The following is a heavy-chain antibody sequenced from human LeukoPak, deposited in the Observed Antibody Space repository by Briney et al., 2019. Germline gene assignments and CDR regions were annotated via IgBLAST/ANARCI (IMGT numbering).Heavy chain of an antibody. CDR1: GFTFSSYA. D-gene: IGHD3-22*01. Sequence: GGSLRLSCAASGFTFSSYAMHWVRQAPGKGLEYVSAISSNGGSTYYANSAKGRFTISRDNSKNTLYLQMGSLRAEDMAVYYCARGRYYDSSGYYHFDYWGQGTLVTVSS. CDR3: ARGRYYDSSGYYHFDY. J-gene: IGHJ4*02. CDR2: ISSNGGST. V-gene: IGHV3-64*01.